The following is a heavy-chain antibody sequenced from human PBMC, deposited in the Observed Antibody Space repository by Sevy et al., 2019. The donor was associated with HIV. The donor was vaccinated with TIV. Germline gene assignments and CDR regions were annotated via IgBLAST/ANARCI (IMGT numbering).Heavy chain of an antibody. D-gene: IGHD5-18*01. Sequence: SETLSLTCTVSGGSISSGSYYWSWIRQPAGKGLEWIGRIYTSGSTNYNPSLKSRVTMSVDTSKNQFSLKLSSVTAADTAVYYWARDQYSYGHYGMDVWGQGTTVTVSS. CDR2: IYTSGST. V-gene: IGHV4-61*02. J-gene: IGHJ6*02. CDR3: ARDQYSYGHYGMDV. CDR1: GGSISSGSYY.